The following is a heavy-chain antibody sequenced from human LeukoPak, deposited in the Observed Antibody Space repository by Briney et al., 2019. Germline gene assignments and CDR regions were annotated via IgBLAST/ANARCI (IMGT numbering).Heavy chain of an antibody. J-gene: IGHJ5*02. CDR3: ARDKLRTYDFWSGYSNWFDP. D-gene: IGHD3-3*01. Sequence: SETLSLTCTVSGGSISSGGYYWSWIRQHPGKGLEWIGYIYYSGSTYYNLSLKSRVTISVDTSKNQFSLKLSSVTAADTAVYYCARDKLRTYDFWSGYSNWFDPWGQGTLVTVSS. V-gene: IGHV4-31*03. CDR2: IYYSGST. CDR1: GGSISSGGYY.